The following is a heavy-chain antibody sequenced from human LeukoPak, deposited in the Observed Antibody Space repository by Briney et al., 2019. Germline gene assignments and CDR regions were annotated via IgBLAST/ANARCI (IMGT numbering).Heavy chain of an antibody. V-gene: IGHV3-23*01. J-gene: IGHJ4*02. CDR3: ARTTVVTPGEWRYFFDH. Sequence: GGSLRLSCAASGFTFSSYAMSWVRQAPGKGLEWVSAISGSGGSTYYADSVKGRFTISRDISENTLYLQMNSLRAEDTAVYYCARTTVVTPGEWRYFFDHWGQGALVTVSS. CDR2: ISGSGGST. CDR1: GFTFSSYA. D-gene: IGHD4-23*01.